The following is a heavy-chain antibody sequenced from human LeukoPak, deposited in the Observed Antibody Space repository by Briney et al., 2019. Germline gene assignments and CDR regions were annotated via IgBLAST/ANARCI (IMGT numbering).Heavy chain of an antibody. CDR1: GYTFTSYY. V-gene: IGHV1-46*01. D-gene: IGHD6-19*01. Sequence: ASVKVSCKASGYTFTSYYMHWVRQAPGQGLEWMGIINPSGGSTSYAQKFQGRVTMTRDMSTSTVYMELSSLRSEDTAVYYCARARIAVAGVDYWSQGTLVTVSS. J-gene: IGHJ4*02. CDR3: ARARIAVAGVDY. CDR2: INPSGGST.